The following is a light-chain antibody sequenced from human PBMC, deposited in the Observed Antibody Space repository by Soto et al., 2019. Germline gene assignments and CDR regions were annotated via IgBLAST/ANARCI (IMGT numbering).Light chain of an antibody. CDR2: GAS. CDR3: QQYHNWPPQYT. Sequence: EIVMTQSPASLSVSPGDGASLSCRASQSVASNVAWYQQKPGQGPRLLIHGASTRAAGVPARFSGSGSGTDFTLTISSLLSEDFTTYYCQQYHNWPPQYTFGQGTKLQIK. J-gene: IGKJ2*01. V-gene: IGKV3-15*01. CDR1: QSVASN.